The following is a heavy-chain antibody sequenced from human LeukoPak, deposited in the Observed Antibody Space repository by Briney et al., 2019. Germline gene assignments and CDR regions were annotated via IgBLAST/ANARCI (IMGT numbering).Heavy chain of an antibody. Sequence: GSLVLSWAASGFPFISYWMHWVRPAPGKGLVWVSRIASDGSTVYADSVKGRFTISRDNAKDTVYLQMNSLRVEDTAVYYCIGSGGWPGYWGQGTLVTVSS. CDR3: IGSGGWPGY. CDR2: IASDGST. J-gene: IGHJ4*02. D-gene: IGHD1-26*01. V-gene: IGHV3-74*01. CDR1: GFPFISYW.